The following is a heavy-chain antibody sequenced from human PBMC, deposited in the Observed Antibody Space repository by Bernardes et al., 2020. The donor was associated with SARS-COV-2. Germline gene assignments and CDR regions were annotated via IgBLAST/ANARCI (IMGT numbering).Heavy chain of an antibody. Sequence: SETLSLSCTVSGDSISDNYWSWLRQPPGKGLEWAGYISYSGSTKYNRSLKSRVTISIDTSKNQFSLRLSSVTAADTAVYYCARLRLWPLNSLDYWGQGILVTVSS. CDR1: GDSISDNY. V-gene: IGHV4-59*13. J-gene: IGHJ4*02. CDR2: ISYSGST. D-gene: IGHD2-21*01. CDR3: ARLRLWPLNSLDY.